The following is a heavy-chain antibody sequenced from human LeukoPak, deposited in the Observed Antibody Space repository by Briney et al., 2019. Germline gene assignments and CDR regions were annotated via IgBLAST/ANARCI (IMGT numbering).Heavy chain of an antibody. CDR2: ISGSGGST. CDR1: GFTFSSYA. V-gene: IGHV3-23*01. CDR3: AKESSGSSWFDY. D-gene: IGHD6-13*01. Sequence: PGGSLRLSCAASGFTFSSYAMSWVRQAPGKGLEWVSTISGSGGSTYYADSVKGRFTISRDNSKNTLYLQMHSLRAEDTAVYYCAKESSGSSWFDYWGQGTLVTVSS. J-gene: IGHJ4*02.